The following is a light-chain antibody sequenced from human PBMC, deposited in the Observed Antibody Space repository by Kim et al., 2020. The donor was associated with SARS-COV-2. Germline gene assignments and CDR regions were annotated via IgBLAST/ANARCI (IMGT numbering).Light chain of an antibody. CDR3: QTWGTGPWV. Sequence: ASVKLTCTLVSGHSSYAIAWHQQQQAKGSWYLMKLNSDGSHSKGDGIPDRFSCSSSGAERYLTLSSLQSEDEADYYCQTWGTGPWVFGGGTQLTVL. CDR2: LNSDGSH. CDR1: SGHSSYA. J-gene: IGLJ3*02. V-gene: IGLV4-69*01.